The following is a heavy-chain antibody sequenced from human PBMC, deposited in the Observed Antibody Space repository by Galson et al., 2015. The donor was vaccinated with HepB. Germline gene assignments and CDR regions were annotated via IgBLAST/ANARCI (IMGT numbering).Heavy chain of an antibody. V-gene: IGHV4-30-2*01. J-gene: IGHJ5*02. CDR3: ARSSDWGWFDP. CDR1: GGSISSGGYS. Sequence: TLSLTCAVSGGSISSGGYSWSWIRQPPGKGLEWIGYIYHSGSTYYNPSLKSRVTISVDRSKNQFSLKLSSVTAADTAVYYCARSSDWGWFDPWGQGTLVTVSS. D-gene: IGHD3-9*01. CDR2: IYHSGST.